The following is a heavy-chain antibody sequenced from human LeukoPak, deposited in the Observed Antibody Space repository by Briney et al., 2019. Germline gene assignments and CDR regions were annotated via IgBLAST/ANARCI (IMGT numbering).Heavy chain of an antibody. Sequence: GASVKVSCKASGYTFTSYDINWVRQATGQGLEWMGWMNPNSGNTGYAQKFQGRVTMTRNTSISTAYMELSSLRSEDTAVYYCARDQATAMGDFDYWGQGTLVTVSS. CDR1: GYTFTSYD. J-gene: IGHJ4*02. D-gene: IGHD5-18*01. CDR2: MNPNSGNT. V-gene: IGHV1-8*01. CDR3: ARDQATAMGDFDY.